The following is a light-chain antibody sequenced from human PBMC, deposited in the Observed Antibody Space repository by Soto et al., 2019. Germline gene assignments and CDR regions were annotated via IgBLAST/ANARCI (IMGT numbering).Light chain of an antibody. J-gene: IGKJ3*01. CDR2: GAS. CDR1: QSVSSSY. V-gene: IGKV3-20*01. Sequence: EIVLTQSPGTLSLSPGERATLSCRASQSVSSSYLAWYQQKPGQAPRLLIYGASSRATGIPDRFSGSGSGTDFTLTISRLEPEDVAVYYCQQYGSSAFTFGPGTKVDIK. CDR3: QQYGSSAFT.